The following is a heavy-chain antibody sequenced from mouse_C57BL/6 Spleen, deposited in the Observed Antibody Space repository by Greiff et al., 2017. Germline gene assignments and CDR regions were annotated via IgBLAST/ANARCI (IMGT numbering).Heavy chain of an antibody. J-gene: IGHJ1*03. CDR1: GYTFTSYW. CDR2: INPSSGYT. CDR3: AGSVCSSSDWYFDF. D-gene: IGHD1-1*01. V-gene: IGHV1-7*01. Sequence: QVQLQQSGAELAKPGASVKLSCKASGYTFTSYWMHWVKQRPGQGLEWIGYINPSSGYTKYNQKFKDKATLTADKSYSTAYMQLSILTYVDSAVYYCAGSVCSSSDWYFDFWGTGTTVTVSS.